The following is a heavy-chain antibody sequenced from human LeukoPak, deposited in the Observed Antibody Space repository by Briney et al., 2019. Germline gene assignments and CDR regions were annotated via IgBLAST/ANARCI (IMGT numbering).Heavy chain of an antibody. CDR1: GFTFRSYA. J-gene: IGHJ4*02. D-gene: IGHD3-10*01. V-gene: IGHV3-30*04. Sequence: GRSLRLSCAASGFTFRSYAMHWVRQAPGKGLEWVAVISYDGSNKYYADSVRGRFTISRDNSKNTLYLQMNSLRAEDTAVYYCARDSLGDPTYYFDYWGQGTLVTVSS. CDR3: ARDSLGDPTYYFDY. CDR2: ISYDGSNK.